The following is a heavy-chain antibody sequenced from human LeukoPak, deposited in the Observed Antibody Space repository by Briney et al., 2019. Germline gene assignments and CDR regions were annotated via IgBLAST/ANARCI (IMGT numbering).Heavy chain of an antibody. CDR2: ISGSGGST. D-gene: IGHD3-22*01. V-gene: IGHV3-23*01. Sequence: GGSLRLSCAASGFTFSSYAMSWVRQAPGKWLEWVSAISGSGGSTYYADSVKGRLTISRDNSKNTLYLQMNSLRAEDTAVYYSAKDRDSSGYPYYFDCWGQGTLVTVSS. J-gene: IGHJ4*02. CDR1: GFTFSSYA. CDR3: AKDRDSSGYPYYFDC.